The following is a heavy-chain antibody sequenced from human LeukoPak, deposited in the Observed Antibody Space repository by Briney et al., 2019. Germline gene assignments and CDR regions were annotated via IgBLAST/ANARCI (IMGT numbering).Heavy chain of an antibody. CDR3: AKDMGYSGYAGFDY. Sequence: GGSLRLSCAASGFTFPNYAMSWVRQAPGKGLEWVSGISWNSGSIGYADSVKGRFTISRDNAKNSLYLQMNSLRAEDTALYYCAKDMGYSGYAGFDYWGQGTLVTVSS. V-gene: IGHV3-9*01. CDR1: GFTFPNYA. D-gene: IGHD5-12*01. CDR2: ISWNSGSI. J-gene: IGHJ4*02.